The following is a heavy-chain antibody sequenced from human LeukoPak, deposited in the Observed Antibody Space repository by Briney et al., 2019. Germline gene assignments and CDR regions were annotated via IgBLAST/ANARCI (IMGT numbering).Heavy chain of an antibody. CDR2: INQDGSEK. D-gene: IGHD6-19*01. V-gene: IGHV3-7*01. J-gene: IGHJ5*02. CDR1: GFTFNSYW. Sequence: GGSLRLSCAASGFTFNSYWMTWVRQAPGKGLEWVANINQDGSEKYYVDSVKGRFTISRDNAKNSLYLQMNSLRVEDTAVYYCAREAYSSSAFVGHWGQEILVTVSS. CDR3: AREAYSSSAFVGH.